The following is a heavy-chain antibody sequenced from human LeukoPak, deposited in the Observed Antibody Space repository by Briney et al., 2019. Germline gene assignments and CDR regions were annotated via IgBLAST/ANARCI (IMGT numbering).Heavy chain of an antibody. J-gene: IGHJ4*02. D-gene: IGHD3-22*01. CDR2: IHYTGST. V-gene: IGHV4-59*08. CDR3: ARHLWGGIDSSVLRFDY. Sequence: SETLSLTCTVSGGSITSSYWSWIRQSPGKGLEWIGYIHYTGSTNYNPSLKSRVTISVDTSKNQFSLKLSSVTAADTAVYYCARHLWGGIDSSVLRFDYWGQGTLVTVSS. CDR1: GGSITSSY.